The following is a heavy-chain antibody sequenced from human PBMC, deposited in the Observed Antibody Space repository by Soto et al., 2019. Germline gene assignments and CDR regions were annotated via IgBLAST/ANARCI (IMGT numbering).Heavy chain of an antibody. Sequence: DLEESGGGLVQPGGSLRLSCEASGFSFSRDEMNWVRQAPGKGLEWIAYIQNNGSPTHYADSVRGRFTISRDNAKNSLYLHMCSLTAEDTAIYYCARGYDAGFHLGYWGQGVLVTVSS. CDR1: GFSFSRDE. J-gene: IGHJ4*02. CDR2: IQNNGSPT. V-gene: IGHV3-48*03. CDR3: ARGYDAGFHLGY. D-gene: IGHD2-15*01.